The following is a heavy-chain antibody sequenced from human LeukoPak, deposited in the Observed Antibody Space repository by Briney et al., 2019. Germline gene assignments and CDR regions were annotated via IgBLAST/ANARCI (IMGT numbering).Heavy chain of an antibody. CDR2: ISGGGGNT. J-gene: IGHJ3*02. V-gene: IGHV3-23*01. CDR3: GKNRYSGSLSPFDI. CDR1: GFTFTIYW. Sequence: PGGSLRLSCAASGFTFTIYWMSWVRQAPGKGLEWVSAISGGGGNTYYADSVKGRFTISRDNSKNTLYLQMNSLRAEDTAVYYCGKNRYSGSLSPFDIWGQGTMVTVSS. D-gene: IGHD1-26*01.